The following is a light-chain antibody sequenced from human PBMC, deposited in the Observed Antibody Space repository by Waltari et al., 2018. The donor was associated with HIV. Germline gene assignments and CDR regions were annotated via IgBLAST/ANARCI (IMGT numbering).Light chain of an antibody. J-gene: IGKJ5*01. CDR3: QQYNTAPS. CDR2: QAS. CDR1: QSVGSL. Sequence: DINMTQFRSTLSAFLGDRVTITCCASQSVGSLLAWYQHKTGKAPKLLIHQASVLESGVSSRFSGSGSETEFTLIIDSLEPDDFATYYCQQYNTAPSFGQGTRLEMK. V-gene: IGKV1-5*03.